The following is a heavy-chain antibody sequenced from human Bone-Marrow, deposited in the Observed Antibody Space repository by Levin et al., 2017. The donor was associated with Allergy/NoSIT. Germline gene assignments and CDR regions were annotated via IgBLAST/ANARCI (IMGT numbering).Heavy chain of an antibody. V-gene: IGHV3-23*01. CDR1: GFSFSSYG. J-gene: IGHJ4*02. Sequence: GGSLRLSCAASGFSFSSYGMSWVRQAPGKGLEWVSSISDSVVSTYYADSVKGRFTIFRDNSKNMMYLQMKSLRAEDTAVYYCVKDSPVATYWGQGILVTVSS. CDR3: VKDSPVATY. D-gene: IGHD5-12*01. CDR2: ISDSVVST.